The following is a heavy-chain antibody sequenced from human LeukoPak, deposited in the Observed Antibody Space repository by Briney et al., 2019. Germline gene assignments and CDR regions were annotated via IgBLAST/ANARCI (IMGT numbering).Heavy chain of an antibody. CDR3: ARDRNYYDSSGYKDY. V-gene: IGHV3-74*01. CDR1: GFTFSSYW. J-gene: IGHJ4*02. D-gene: IGHD3-22*01. CDR2: INSDGGST. Sequence: GGSLRLSCAASGFTFSSYWMHWVRQAPGKGLVWVSRINSDGGSTSYADSVKGRFTISRDNAKNTLYLQMNSLRAEDTAVYYCARDRNYYDSSGYKDYWGQGTLVTVSS.